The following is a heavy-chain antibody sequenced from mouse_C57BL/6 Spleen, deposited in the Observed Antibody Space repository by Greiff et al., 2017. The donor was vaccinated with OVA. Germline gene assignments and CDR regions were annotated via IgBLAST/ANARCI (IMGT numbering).Heavy chain of an antibody. J-gene: IGHJ3*01. CDR1: GYTFPSYW. Sequence: VPLQPPGAELVMPGASVKLSRQASGYTFPSYWMHWVKPRPGQGLEWIGEIDPSDSYPYYKQKFKGKSTWTVYKSSSTAYMQRSRLTSEDAAVYYCASLSYSNPCAYWGQGTLVTVSA. D-gene: IGHD2-5*01. V-gene: IGHV1-69*01. CDR2: IDPSDSYP. CDR3: ASLSYSNPCAY.